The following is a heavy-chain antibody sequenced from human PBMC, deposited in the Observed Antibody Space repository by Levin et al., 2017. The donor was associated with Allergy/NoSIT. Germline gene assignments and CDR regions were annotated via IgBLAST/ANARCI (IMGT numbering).Heavy chain of an antibody. D-gene: IGHD6-19*01. CDR3: ALQWLVFLGSDAFDI. J-gene: IGHJ3*02. CDR1: GGTFSSYT. Sequence: ASVKVSCKASGGTFSSYTISWVRQAPGQGLEWMGRIIPILGIANYAQKFQGRVTITADKSTSTAYMELSSLRSEDTAVYYCALQWLVFLGSDAFDIWGQGTMVTVSS. CDR2: IIPILGIA. V-gene: IGHV1-69*02.